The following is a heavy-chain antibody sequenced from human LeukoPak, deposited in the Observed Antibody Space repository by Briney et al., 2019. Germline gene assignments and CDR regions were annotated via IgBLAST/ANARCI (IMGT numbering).Heavy chain of an antibody. J-gene: IGHJ4*02. CDR3: AKAVHYDYVWGSYRHSLGYFDY. CDR2: ISGSGGST. CDR1: GFTFSSYA. Sequence: GGSLRLSCAASGFTFSSYAMSWVRQASGKGLEWVSAISGSGGSTYYADSVKGRFTISRDNSKNTLYLQMSSLRAEDTAVYYCAKAVHYDYVWGSYRHSLGYFDYWGQGTLVTVSS. D-gene: IGHD3-16*02. V-gene: IGHV3-23*01.